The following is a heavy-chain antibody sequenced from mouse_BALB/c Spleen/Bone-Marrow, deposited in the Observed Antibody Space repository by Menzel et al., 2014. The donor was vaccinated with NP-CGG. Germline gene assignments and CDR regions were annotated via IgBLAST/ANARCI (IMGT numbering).Heavy chain of an antibody. CDR3: APYDGYYNWYFDV. D-gene: IGHD2-3*01. J-gene: IGHJ1*01. CDR2: IDPSSGYS. Sequence: QVQLQQSGAELARPGASVKMSCKASGYTFTSYTMHWIKQRPGQGLEWIGYIDPSSGYSNYNQKLKDKATLTADISSSTAYMQLSSLTSEDSAVYYCAPYDGYYNWYFDVWGAGTTVTVSS. CDR1: GYTFTSYT. V-gene: IGHV1-4*01.